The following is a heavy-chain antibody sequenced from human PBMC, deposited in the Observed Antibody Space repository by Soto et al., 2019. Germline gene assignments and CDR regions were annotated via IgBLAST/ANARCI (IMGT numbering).Heavy chain of an antibody. Sequence: ETLSLTYTVSGGSISSYYWSWIRQPPGKGLEWIGYIYYSGNTNYNPSLKSRVTISVDKSKNQFSLKLNSVTAADTAVYYCARDGYIGNYYVDHWNEGILVTVSS. CDR3: ARDGYIGNYYVDH. V-gene: IGHV4-59*12. D-gene: IGHD5-12*01. CDR2: IYYSGNT. J-gene: IGHJ4*02. CDR1: GGSISSYY.